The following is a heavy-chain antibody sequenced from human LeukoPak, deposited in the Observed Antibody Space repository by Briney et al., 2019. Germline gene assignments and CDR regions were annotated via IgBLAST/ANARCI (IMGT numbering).Heavy chain of an antibody. J-gene: IGHJ4*02. CDR2: IYYSGST. CDR1: GGSISSGGYS. D-gene: IGHD6-13*01. Sequence: PSQTLSLTCAVSGGSISSGGYSWSWIRQPPGKGLEWIGYIYYSGSTNYNPSLKSRVTISVDTSKNQFSLRLSSVTAADTAVYYCARVTGYMTEDYFDYWGQGTLITVSS. V-gene: IGHV4-61*08. CDR3: ARVTGYMTEDYFDY.